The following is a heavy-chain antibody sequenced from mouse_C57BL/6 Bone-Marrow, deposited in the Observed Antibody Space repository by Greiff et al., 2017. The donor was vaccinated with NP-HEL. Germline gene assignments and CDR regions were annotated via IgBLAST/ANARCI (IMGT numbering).Heavy chain of an antibody. Sequence: VHVKQSGAELVKPGASVKLSCTASGFNIKDYYMHWVKQRTEQGLEWIGRIDPEDGETKYAPKFQGKATITADTSSNTAYLQLSSLTSEDTAVYYCARGPDYYGSSSGGYYFDYWGQGTTLTVSS. CDR2: IDPEDGET. J-gene: IGHJ2*01. CDR1: GFNIKDYY. V-gene: IGHV14-2*01. D-gene: IGHD1-1*01. CDR3: ARGPDYYGSSSGGYYFDY.